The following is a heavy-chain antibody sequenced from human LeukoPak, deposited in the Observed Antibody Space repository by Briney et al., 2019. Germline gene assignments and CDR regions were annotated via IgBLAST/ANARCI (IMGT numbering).Heavy chain of an antibody. D-gene: IGHD3-22*01. CDR3: AREENGYSNPFDY. V-gene: IGHV3-11*04. CDR1: GFSVSDSY. Sequence: GGSLRLSCAASGFSVSDSYMSWVRQAPGKGLEWVSYISSSSSTIYYADSVKGRFTISRDNAKNSLYLQMNSLRAEDTAVYYCAREENGYSNPFDYWGQGTLVTVSS. J-gene: IGHJ4*02. CDR2: ISSSSSTI.